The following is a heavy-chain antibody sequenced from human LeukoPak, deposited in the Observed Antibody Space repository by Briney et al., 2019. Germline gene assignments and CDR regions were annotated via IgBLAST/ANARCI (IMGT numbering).Heavy chain of an antibody. D-gene: IGHD6-13*01. CDR3: AKDPIAAAGRGDY. CDR1: GFTFSSYA. V-gene: IGHV3-23*01. J-gene: IGHJ4*02. CDR2: ISGSGGST. Sequence: SGGSPRLFCAASGFTFSSYAMSWVRQAPGKGLEWVSAISGSGGSTYYADSVKGRFTISRDNSKNTLYLQMNSLRAEDTAVYYCAKDPIAAAGRGDYWGQGTLVTVSS.